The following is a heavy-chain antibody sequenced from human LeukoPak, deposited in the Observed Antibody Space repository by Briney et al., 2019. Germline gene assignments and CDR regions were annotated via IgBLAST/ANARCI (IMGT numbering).Heavy chain of an antibody. J-gene: IGHJ6*03. CDR3: AKGSKEVLFTRDHCMDV. V-gene: IGHV3-30*02. Sequence: GGSLRLSCAASGFTFSSYGMHWVRQAPGKGLEWVAFIRYDGSNKYYTDSVKGRFTISRDNSKNTLYLQMNSLRAEDTAVYYCAKGSKEVLFTRDHCMDVWGKGTTVTISS. CDR2: IRYDGSNK. D-gene: IGHD3-3*01. CDR1: GFTFSSYG.